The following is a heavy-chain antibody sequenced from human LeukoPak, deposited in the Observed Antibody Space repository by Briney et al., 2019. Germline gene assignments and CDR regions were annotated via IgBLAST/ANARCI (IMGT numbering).Heavy chain of an antibody. CDR3: ARGPKGIAAAGTFDY. V-gene: IGHV3-30-3*01. D-gene: IGHD6-13*01. Sequence: GGSLRLSCAASGFTFSSYAVHWVRQAPGKGLEWVAVISYDGSNKYYADSVKGRFTISRDNSKNTLYLQMNSLRAEDTAVYYCARGPKGIAAAGTFDYWGQGTLVTVSS. CDR2: ISYDGSNK. CDR1: GFTFSSYA. J-gene: IGHJ4*02.